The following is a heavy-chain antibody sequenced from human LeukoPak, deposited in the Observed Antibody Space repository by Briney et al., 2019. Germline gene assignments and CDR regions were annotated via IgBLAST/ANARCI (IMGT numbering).Heavy chain of an antibody. CDR2: ISYDGSNK. V-gene: IGHV3-30*04. CDR3: AREGIAAAGKRVEGFDY. D-gene: IGHD6-13*01. CDR1: GFTFSSYA. Sequence: QPGRSLRLSCAASGFTFSSYAMHWVRQAPGKGLEWVAVISYDGSNKYYADSVKGRFTISRDNSKNTLYLQMNSLRAEDMAVYYCAREGIAAAGKRVEGFDYWGQGTLVTVSS. J-gene: IGHJ4*02.